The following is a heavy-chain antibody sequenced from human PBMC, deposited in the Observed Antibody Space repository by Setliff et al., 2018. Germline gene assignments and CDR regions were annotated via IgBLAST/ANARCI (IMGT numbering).Heavy chain of an antibody. CDR2: TIPLFGTT. CDR3: AREGVDTRSSTDYRYYMDV. D-gene: IGHD5-18*01. V-gene: IGHV1-69*05. J-gene: IGHJ6*03. Sequence: SVKVSCKASGGTFSNYGVSWVRQAPGQALEWMGGTIPLFGTTDYAQKFHGRVTIITDESTSTAYMELSSLTSDDTAVYYCAREGVDTRSSTDYRYYMDVWGQGTTVTVSS. CDR1: GGTFSNYG.